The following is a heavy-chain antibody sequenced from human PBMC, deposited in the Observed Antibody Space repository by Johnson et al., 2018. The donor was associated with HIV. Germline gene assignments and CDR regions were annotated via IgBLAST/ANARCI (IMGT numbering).Heavy chain of an antibody. D-gene: IGHD3-3*01. CDR3: AKGLTFFGVAMINAPLDI. Sequence: QVQLVESGGGLVTPGGSLRLSCAASGFTFSDYYMSWIRQAPGKGLEWVAFIRYDGSNKYYADSVKGRFTISRDNSKNTLDLQMNSLRGEDTAVYYCAKGLTFFGVAMINAPLDIWGQGTMVTVSS. J-gene: IGHJ3*02. CDR1: GFTFSDYY. CDR2: IRYDGSNK. V-gene: IGHV3-30*02.